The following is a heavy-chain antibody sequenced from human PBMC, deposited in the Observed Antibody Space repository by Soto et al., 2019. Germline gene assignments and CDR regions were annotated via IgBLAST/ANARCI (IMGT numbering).Heavy chain of an antibody. CDR1: GGSISSSSYY. CDR3: ATSLITIEPEAD. Sequence: QLQLQESGPGLVKPSETLSLTCTVSGGSISSSSYYWGWIRQPPGKGLEWIGSIYYSGSTYYNPSLTSRVTIPVDTSKYQFSLKLISVTAADTAVYYCATSLITIEPEADWGQGTLVTVSS. J-gene: IGHJ4*02. V-gene: IGHV4-39*01. D-gene: IGHD2-21*01. CDR2: IYYSGST.